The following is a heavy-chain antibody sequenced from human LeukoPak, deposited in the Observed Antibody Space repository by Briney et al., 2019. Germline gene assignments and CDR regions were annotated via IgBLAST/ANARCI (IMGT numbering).Heavy chain of an antibody. CDR2: INHSGST. CDR1: AVSFSGYY. J-gene: IGHJ4*02. CDR3: ARGRYYGSGSYFPFDY. Sequence: PSETLSLTCAAYAVSFSGYYWSWIRQPPGKGLEWIGEINHSGSTNYNPSLKSRVTISVDTSKNQFSLKLSSVTAADTAVYYCARGRYYGSGSYFPFDYWGQGTLVTVSS. D-gene: IGHD3-10*01. V-gene: IGHV4-34*01.